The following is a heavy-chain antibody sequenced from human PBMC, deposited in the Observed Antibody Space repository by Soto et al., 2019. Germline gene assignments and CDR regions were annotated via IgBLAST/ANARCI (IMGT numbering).Heavy chain of an antibody. CDR1: GGTFSSYA. CDR3: ARRGVPYCSSTSCYSNWFDP. J-gene: IGHJ5*02. V-gene: IGHV1-69*01. CDR2: IIPIFGTA. Sequence: QVQLVQSGAEVKKPGSSVKVSCKASGGTFSSYAISWVRQAPGQGLEWMGGIIPIFGTANYAQKFQGRVTYPADESASTAYMALSSLRSEDTAVYYCARRGVPYCSSTSCYSNWFDPWGQGTLVTVSS. D-gene: IGHD2-2*01.